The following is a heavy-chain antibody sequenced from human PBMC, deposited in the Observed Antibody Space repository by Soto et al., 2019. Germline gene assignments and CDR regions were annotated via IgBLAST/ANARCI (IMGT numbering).Heavy chain of an antibody. J-gene: IGHJ5*02. CDR1: SDSISSAMYY. V-gene: IGHV4-39*01. Sequence: PSANLSLTCTLSSDSISSAMYYWGWIRQPPGKGLEWIGSIYHSGSTYYNPSLQGRVTISVDTSKNQFSLKLSSVTAADTAVYFCAGRSSLASVQVYFGEISNYNWFDPWGQGTLVTVSS. CDR3: AGRSSLASVQVYFGEISNYNWFDP. CDR2: IYHSGST. D-gene: IGHD3-10*01.